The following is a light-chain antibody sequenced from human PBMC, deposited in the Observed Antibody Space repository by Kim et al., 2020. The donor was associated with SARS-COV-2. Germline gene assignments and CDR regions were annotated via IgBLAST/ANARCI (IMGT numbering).Light chain of an antibody. CDR3: QHYNSVPYT. V-gene: IGKV1-5*03. Sequence: SAFVGDRVTITCRASQNINTWLAWYQQKPGKAPKLLIYRASTLESGVPSRFSGSGSTTDFILTITDLQPDDFATYYCQHYNSVPYTFGQGTKLEI. CDR2: RAS. CDR1: QNINTW. J-gene: IGKJ2*01.